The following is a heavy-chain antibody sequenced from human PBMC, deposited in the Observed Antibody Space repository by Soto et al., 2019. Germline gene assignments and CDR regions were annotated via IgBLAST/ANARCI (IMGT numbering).Heavy chain of an antibody. CDR2: ISAYNGNT. D-gene: IGHD5-12*01. J-gene: IGHJ4*02. Sequence: GASVKVSCKASGYTFTNYGINWVRQAPGQGLEWMGWISAYNGNTNFAQKLQGRFSLTTDTSSTTAYMELRSLTSDDTAVYYCARDLVPGYTGFSDYWGQGTLVTVSS. V-gene: IGHV1-18*01. CDR1: GYTFTNYG. CDR3: ARDLVPGYTGFSDY.